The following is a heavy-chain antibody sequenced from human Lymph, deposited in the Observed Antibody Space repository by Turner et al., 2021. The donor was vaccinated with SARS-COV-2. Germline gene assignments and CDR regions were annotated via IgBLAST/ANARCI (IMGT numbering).Heavy chain of an antibody. Sequence: QVQLVQSGAEVKKPGASVKVSCKSSGYTFTSYDINWLRQATGQGLEWMGWMNPNSGNTGYAQKFQGRVTMTRNISISTAYRELSTLRSEDTAVYYCARGRYSGGGMDVWGQGTTVTVSS. D-gene: IGHD1-26*01. CDR1: GYTFTSYD. CDR3: ARGRYSGGGMDV. J-gene: IGHJ6*02. V-gene: IGHV1-8*01. CDR2: MNPNSGNT.